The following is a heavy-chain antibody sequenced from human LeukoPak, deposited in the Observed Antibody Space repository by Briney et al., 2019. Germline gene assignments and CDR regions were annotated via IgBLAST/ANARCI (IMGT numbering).Heavy chain of an antibody. CDR2: ISGSGGST. V-gene: IGHV3-23*01. J-gene: IGHJ3*02. CDR1: GASISGSY. CDR3: AKDRLTTYYYGSGSSKYAFDI. Sequence: ETLSLTCAVSGASISGSYWSWIRQPPGKGLEWVSAISGSGGSTCYADSVKGRFTISRDNSKNTLYLQMNSLRAEDTAVYYCAKDRLTTYYYGSGSSKYAFDIWGQGTMVTVSS. D-gene: IGHD3-10*01.